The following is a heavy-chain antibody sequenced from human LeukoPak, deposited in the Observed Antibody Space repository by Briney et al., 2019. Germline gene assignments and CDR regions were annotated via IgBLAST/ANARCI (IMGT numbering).Heavy chain of an antibody. J-gene: IGHJ4*02. CDR3: ASEDQATVTTSNY. D-gene: IGHD4-17*01. CDR2: IIPILGIA. Sequence: SVKVSCKASVGTFSSYAISWVRQAPGQGLEWMGRIIPILGIANYAQKFQGRVTITADKSTSTAYMELSSLRSEDTAVYYCASEDQATVTTSNYWGQGTLVTVSS. V-gene: IGHV1-69*04. CDR1: VGTFSSYA.